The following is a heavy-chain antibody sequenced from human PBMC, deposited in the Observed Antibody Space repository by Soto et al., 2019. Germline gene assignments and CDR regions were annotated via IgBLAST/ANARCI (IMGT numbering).Heavy chain of an antibody. Sequence: PGGSLRLSCAGYGFSFGGYAMSWVRQAPGKGLEWISGVSGGGTSTYYAGSVKGRFTISRDSSVVYLQMNSLRADDTAVYYCAKWGGYYAYYSDMDVWGRGTPVTVSS. CDR1: GFSFGGYA. CDR2: VSGGGTST. D-gene: IGHD1-26*01. J-gene: IGHJ6*02. CDR3: AKWGGYYAYYSDMDV. V-gene: IGHV3-23*01.